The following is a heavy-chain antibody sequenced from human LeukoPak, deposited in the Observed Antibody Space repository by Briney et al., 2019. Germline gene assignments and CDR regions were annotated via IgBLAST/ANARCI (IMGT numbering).Heavy chain of an antibody. D-gene: IGHD3-22*01. Sequence: SETLSLTCTVSGGSILDSTYYWAWIRQPPGKGLEWNATIFYTGNTHYNPSLKSRVTMSVDTVKNQFSLNLNSVTAADTAVYYCARQSSGYYYGWFDPWGQGTLVTVSS. CDR3: ARQSSGYYYGWFDP. CDR1: GGSILDSTYY. J-gene: IGHJ5*02. V-gene: IGHV4-39*01. CDR2: IFYTGNT.